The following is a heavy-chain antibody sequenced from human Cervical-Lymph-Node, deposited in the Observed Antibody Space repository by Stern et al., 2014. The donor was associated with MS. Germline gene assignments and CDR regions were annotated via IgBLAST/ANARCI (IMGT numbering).Heavy chain of an antibody. CDR2: ISGRADRT. Sequence: EVQLVESGGGLVQPGGSLRLSCAASGFTFTSYAMNWVRQAPGKGLEWVSGISGRADRTYYADSVKGRFTISRDNSKHTTYLHLSSLRVDDTAIYYCAKDLYSNYIDGWFDPWGQGTLVIVSS. CDR3: AKDLYSNYIDGWFDP. CDR1: GFTFTSYA. D-gene: IGHD4-11*01. J-gene: IGHJ5*02. V-gene: IGHV3-23*04.